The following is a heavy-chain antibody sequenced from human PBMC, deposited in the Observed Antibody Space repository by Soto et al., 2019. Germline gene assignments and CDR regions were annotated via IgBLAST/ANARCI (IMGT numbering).Heavy chain of an antibody. CDR1: GYTFTSYG. Sequence: ASVTVSCKASGYTFTSYGIIWVRQAPGQGLEWMGWISAYNGNTNYAQKFQGRVTITRDMSTSTAYMELSSLRSEDTAVYYCAAGHWDYGDYVDLDYWGQGTLVTVSS. D-gene: IGHD4-17*01. CDR3: AAGHWDYGDYVDLDY. J-gene: IGHJ4*02. V-gene: IGHV1-18*01. CDR2: ISAYNGNT.